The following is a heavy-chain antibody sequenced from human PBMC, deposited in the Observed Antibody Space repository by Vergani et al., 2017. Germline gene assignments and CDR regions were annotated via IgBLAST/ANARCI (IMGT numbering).Heavy chain of an antibody. V-gene: IGHV7-4-1*02. Sequence: QVQLVQSGSELKKPGASVKVSCKASGYTFTRYAMNWVRQAPGQGLEWMGWINTNTGNPTYAQGFTGRFVFSLDTSVSTAYLQISSLKAEDTAVYYCASDGGICSSTSCRWYYYGVDVWGQGTTVTVSS. D-gene: IGHD2-2*01. CDR1: GYTFTRYA. CDR3: ASDGGICSSTSCRWYYYGVDV. CDR2: INTNTGNP. J-gene: IGHJ6*02.